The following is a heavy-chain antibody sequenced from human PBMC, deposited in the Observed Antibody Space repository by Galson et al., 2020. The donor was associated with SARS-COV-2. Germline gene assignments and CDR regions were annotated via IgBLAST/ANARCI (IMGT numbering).Heavy chain of an antibody. Sequence: GESLKISCAASGFTYSTNAMTWVRQAPGKGLEWVSTISGFGGSTFYADSVKGRFTISRDNSKNTLYLQMNSLRAEDTAVYYCAKGGHFSCFEYWGQGALVTVSS. CDR1: GFTYSTNA. J-gene: IGHJ4*02. CDR2: ISGFGGST. CDR3: AKGGHFSCFEY. V-gene: IGHV3-23*01.